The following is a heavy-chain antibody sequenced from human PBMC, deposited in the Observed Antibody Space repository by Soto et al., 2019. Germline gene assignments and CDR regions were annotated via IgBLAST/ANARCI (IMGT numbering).Heavy chain of an antibody. Sequence: QVQLQESGPGLVKPSGTLSLTCAVSGASISSSHGWSWVRQPPGKGLEWIGEIYHSGSTNYNPSLTSRVSRSVHKYENHFSLKPSTMTDADTALYDCARGDLSRAADYWGQGTLVTVSS. CDR1: GASISSSHG. CDR2: IYHSGST. CDR3: ARGDLSRAADY. J-gene: IGHJ4*02. V-gene: IGHV4-4*02.